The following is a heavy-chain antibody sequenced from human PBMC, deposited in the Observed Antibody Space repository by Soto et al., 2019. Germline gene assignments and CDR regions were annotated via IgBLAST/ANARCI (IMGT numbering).Heavy chain of an antibody. Sequence: PGESLKISCKGSGYSFTSYWISWVRQMPRKGLEWMGRIDPSDSYTNYSPSFQGHVTISADKSISTAYLQWSSLKASDTAMYYCARHDVVPAAIYFDYWGQGTLVTVSS. CDR1: GYSFTSYW. J-gene: IGHJ4*02. V-gene: IGHV5-10-1*01. CDR2: IDPSDSYT. D-gene: IGHD2-2*01. CDR3: ARHDVVPAAIYFDY.